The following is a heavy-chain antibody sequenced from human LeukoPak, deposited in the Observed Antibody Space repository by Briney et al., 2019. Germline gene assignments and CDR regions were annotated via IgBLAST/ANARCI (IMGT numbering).Heavy chain of an antibody. D-gene: IGHD3-3*01. CDR3: ARAAGSDFWSGYSRGSYMDV. CDR2: IWYDGSNK. V-gene: IGHV3-30*19. CDR1: GFTFSSYG. J-gene: IGHJ6*03. Sequence: GGSLRLSCAASGFTFSSYGMHWVRQAPGKGLEWVAVIWYDGSNKYYADSVKGRFTISRDNSKNTLYLQMNSLRAEDTAVYYCARAAGSDFWSGYSRGSYMDVWGKGTTVTVSS.